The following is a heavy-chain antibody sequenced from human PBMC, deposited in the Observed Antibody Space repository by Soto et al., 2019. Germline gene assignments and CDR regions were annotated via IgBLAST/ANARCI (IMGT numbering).Heavy chain of an antibody. V-gene: IGHV4-59*12. CDR1: GGSISSYY. J-gene: IGHJ6*02. Sequence: QVQLQESGPGLVKPSETLSLTCTVSGGSISSYYWSWIRQPPGKGLEWIGYIYYSGSTNYNPSLKSRVTISINTSKSQFSLNLSSVTAADTAMYYCARGPTVITSYYGMDVWGQGTTVTVSS. CDR2: IYYSGST. D-gene: IGHD4-17*01. CDR3: ARGPTVITSYYGMDV.